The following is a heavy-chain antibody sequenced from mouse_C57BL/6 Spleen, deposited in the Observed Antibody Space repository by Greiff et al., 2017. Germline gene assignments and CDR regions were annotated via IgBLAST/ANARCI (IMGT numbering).Heavy chain of an antibody. J-gene: IGHJ2*01. Sequence: QVQLQQSGAELVKPGASVKLSCKASGYTFTSYWMHWVKQRPGQGLAWIGMIHPNSGSTTYNEKFKSKATLTVDKSSSTAYLQLSSLTSEDSAVYYCARGGLLRVELDYWGQGTTLTVSS. V-gene: IGHV1-64*01. CDR2: IHPNSGST. CDR3: ARGGLLRVELDY. D-gene: IGHD1-1*01. CDR1: GYTFTSYW.